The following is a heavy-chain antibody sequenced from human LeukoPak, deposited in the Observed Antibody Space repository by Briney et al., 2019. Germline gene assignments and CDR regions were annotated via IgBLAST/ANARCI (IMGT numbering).Heavy chain of an antibody. V-gene: IGHV3-23*01. D-gene: IGHD3-3*01. CDR3: ARVPYYDLWSGLVYYMDV. CDR1: GFTFSSYA. J-gene: IGHJ6*03. CDR2: ISGSGGST. Sequence: PGGSLRLSCVASGFTFSSYAMCCVRQAPGKGLEWVSAISGSGGSTYYADSVKGRFTISRDSAKNSLYLQMNSRRGEDTAVYYCARVPYYDLWSGLVYYMDVWGKGTTGSVSS.